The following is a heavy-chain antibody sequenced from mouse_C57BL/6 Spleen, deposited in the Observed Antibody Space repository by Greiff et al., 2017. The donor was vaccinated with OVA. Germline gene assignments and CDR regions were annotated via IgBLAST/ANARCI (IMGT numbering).Heavy chain of an antibody. V-gene: IGHV1-22*01. CDR2: INPNNGGT. CDR3: ARFGEDYYGSTGYFDV. J-gene: IGHJ1*03. CDR1: GYTFTDYN. D-gene: IGHD1-1*01. Sequence: VQLQQSGPELVKPGASVKMSCKASGYTFTDYNMHWVKQSHGKSLEWIGYINPNNGGTSYNQKFKGKATLTVNKSSSTAYMELRSLTSEDSAVYYCARFGEDYYGSTGYFDVWGTGTTVTVSS.